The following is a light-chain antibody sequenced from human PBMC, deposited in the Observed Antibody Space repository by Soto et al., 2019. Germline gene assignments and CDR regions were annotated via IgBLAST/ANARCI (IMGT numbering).Light chain of an antibody. CDR3: SSLSTTSTTIV. CDR1: SSDVGGYNY. V-gene: IGLV2-14*01. CDR2: EVS. Sequence: QSVLTQPASVSGSPGQSITISCTGTSSDVGGYNYVSWYQQHPGKAPKLMIYEVSNRPSGVSNRFSGSKSGNTASLTISGLQPEDEAYYYCSSLSTTSTTIVFGSGTKVTV. J-gene: IGLJ1*01.